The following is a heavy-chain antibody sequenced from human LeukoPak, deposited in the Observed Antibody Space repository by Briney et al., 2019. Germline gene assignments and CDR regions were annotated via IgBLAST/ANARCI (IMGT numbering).Heavy chain of an antibody. V-gene: IGHV3-23*01. CDR2: ISDGGSDT. J-gene: IGHJ4*02. CDR1: GFTLNSYA. Sequence: GGSLRLSCAASGFTLNSYAMSWVRQAPGKGLEGVSAISDGGSDTYYADSVKGRFTISKDNSKNMLFLQMNSLMDDDTAVYYCAKRVPYSSSSVYFDSWGQGTPVTVSS. D-gene: IGHD6-6*01. CDR3: AKRVPYSSSSVYFDS.